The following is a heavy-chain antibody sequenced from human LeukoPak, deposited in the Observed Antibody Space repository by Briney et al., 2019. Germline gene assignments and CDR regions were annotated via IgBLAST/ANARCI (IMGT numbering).Heavy chain of an antibody. Sequence: LPGGSLRLSCAAPGFTFSSYAMSWVRQAPGKGLERVSAISGSGGSTYYADSLKGRFTIPRDNSKNTLYLQMNSLRAEDTAVYYCAKGDYSSSSWGFDYWGQGTLVTVSS. D-gene: IGHD6-6*01. J-gene: IGHJ4*02. CDR2: ISGSGGST. CDR1: GFTFSSYA. V-gene: IGHV3-23*01. CDR3: AKGDYSSSSWGFDY.